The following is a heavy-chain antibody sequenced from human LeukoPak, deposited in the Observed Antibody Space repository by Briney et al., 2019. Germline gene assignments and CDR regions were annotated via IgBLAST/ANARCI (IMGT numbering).Heavy chain of an antibody. V-gene: IGHV4-59*08. CDR1: GGSISSYY. J-gene: IGHJ4*02. D-gene: IGHD3-22*01. CDR3: ARHYTMIRFDN. CDR2: IYYSGST. Sequence: SETLSLTCTVSGGSISSYYWSWLRQPPGKGLEWIGYIYYSGSTTYNPSLKSRVTISLDTSKNQFSLKLSSVTAADTAVYYSARHYTMIRFDNWGQGTLVTVSS.